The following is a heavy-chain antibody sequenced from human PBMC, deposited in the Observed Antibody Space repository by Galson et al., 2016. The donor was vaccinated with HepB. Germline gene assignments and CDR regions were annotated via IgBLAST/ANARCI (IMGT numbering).Heavy chain of an antibody. CDR3: AGEHYYAMDM. CDR1: GFTFFSVKY. Sequence: SLRLSCAAPGFTFFSVKYMSWIRQAPGKGLEWVSYISSDSTYTNHADSVKGRFTISRDDAKNTLCLQMDSLRVEDTAVYYCAGEHYYAMDMWGQGTTVTVSS. V-gene: IGHV3-11*06. CDR2: ISSDSTYT. J-gene: IGHJ6*02.